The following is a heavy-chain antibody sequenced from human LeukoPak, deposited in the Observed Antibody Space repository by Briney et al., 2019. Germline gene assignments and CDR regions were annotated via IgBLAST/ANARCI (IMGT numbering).Heavy chain of an antibody. J-gene: IGHJ4*02. Sequence: SETLSLTCSVSGGSVNTYYWSWIRQSPGKGLEWIGRISITEGTNYNPSLKSRVSMSVDASQNQVSLKLGSVTAADTAVYYCARLRRDINDWYADDCWGQGTLVTVSS. V-gene: IGHV4-4*07. CDR3: ARLRRDINDWYADDC. D-gene: IGHD6-19*01. CDR1: GGSVNTYY. CDR2: ISITEGT.